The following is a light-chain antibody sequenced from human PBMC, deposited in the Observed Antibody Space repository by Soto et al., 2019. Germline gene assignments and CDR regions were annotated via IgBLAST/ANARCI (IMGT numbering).Light chain of an antibody. V-gene: IGKV3-11*01. Sequence: EIVLTQSPATLSLSPGERATLSCRASQSVSSYLAWYQQKPGQAPRLLIYDASTRATGIPARFSGSGSGTDFTLTISSLEPEDSAVYYCQQRYDWPPLTFGGGTKVEIK. CDR1: QSVSSY. CDR3: QQRYDWPPLT. J-gene: IGKJ4*01. CDR2: DAS.